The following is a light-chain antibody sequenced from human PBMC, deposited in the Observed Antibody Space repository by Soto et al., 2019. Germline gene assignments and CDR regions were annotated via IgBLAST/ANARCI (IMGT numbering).Light chain of an antibody. CDR3: QSYDSNTAV. V-gene: IGLV6-57*03. CDR2: EDN. CDR1: SGSIASNY. Sequence: NFMLTQPHSVSESPGKTGIISCTRSSGSIASNYVQWYQQRPGSAPTTVIYEDNHRPSGVPDRFSGSIDTSSNSASLSISGLKTEDEADYYCQSYDSNTAVFGGGTKLTVL. J-gene: IGLJ3*02.